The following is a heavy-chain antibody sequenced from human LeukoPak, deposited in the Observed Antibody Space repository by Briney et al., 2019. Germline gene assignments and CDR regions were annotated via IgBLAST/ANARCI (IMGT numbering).Heavy chain of an antibody. CDR1: GGTFSSYT. CDR3: ARAHRRAMKDAFDI. J-gene: IGHJ3*02. D-gene: IGHD2-2*01. Sequence: ASVKVSCKASGGTFSSYTISWVRQAPGQGLEWMGRIIPILGIANYAQKFQGRVTITADKSTSTAYMELSSLRSEDTAVYYCARAHRRAMKDAFDIWGQGTMVTVSS. CDR2: IIPILGIA. V-gene: IGHV1-69*02.